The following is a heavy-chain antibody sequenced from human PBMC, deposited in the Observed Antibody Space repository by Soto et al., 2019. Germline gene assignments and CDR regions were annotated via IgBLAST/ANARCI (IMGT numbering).Heavy chain of an antibody. CDR3: ARRGPPEPS. J-gene: IGHJ5*02. D-gene: IGHD5-12*01. CDR2: IGGGGGST. Sequence: EVQLLESGGGLVQPGGSLRLSCAASGFTFSSYAMNWVRQAPGKGLEWVSAIGGGGGSTNYADSVKGRFTIFRDNSKNTLYLQMNSLTVEDTAVYFCARRGPPEPSWGQGTLVTVSS. CDR1: GFTFSSYA. V-gene: IGHV3-23*01.